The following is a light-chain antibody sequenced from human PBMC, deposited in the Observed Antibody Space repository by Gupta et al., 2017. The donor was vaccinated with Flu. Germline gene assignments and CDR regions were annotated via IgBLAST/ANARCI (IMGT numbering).Light chain of an antibody. J-gene: IGKJ2*02. Sequence: SLGERATINYNSSLSVIYSPNKANHLTWYQHKPGQPPKLLHYRASTREDGVPNRFSASGSVTDFTLTVSSLQPEDVAVYYCQQCYSTPRTFGEGTKLDTK. CDR2: RAS. V-gene: IGKV4-1*01. CDR1: LSVIYSPNKANH. CDR3: QQCYSTPRT.